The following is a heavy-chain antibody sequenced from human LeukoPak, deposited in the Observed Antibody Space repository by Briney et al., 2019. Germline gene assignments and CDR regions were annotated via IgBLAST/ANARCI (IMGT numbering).Heavy chain of an antibody. Sequence: GGSLRLSCAASGFTFSSYAMHWVRQAPGKGLEWVAVISYDGSNKYYADSVKGRFTISRDNSKNTLYLQMNSLRAEDTAVYYCARTADSSGWYRPRFVYWGQGTLVTVSS. CDR1: GFTFSSYA. CDR3: ARTADSSGWYRPRFVY. CDR2: ISYDGSNK. J-gene: IGHJ4*02. D-gene: IGHD6-19*01. V-gene: IGHV3-30-3*01.